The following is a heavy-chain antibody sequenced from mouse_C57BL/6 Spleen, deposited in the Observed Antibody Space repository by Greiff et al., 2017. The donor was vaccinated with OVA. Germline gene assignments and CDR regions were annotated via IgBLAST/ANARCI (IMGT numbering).Heavy chain of an antibody. D-gene: IGHD2-3*01. V-gene: IGHV1-74*01. Sequence: QVQLQQPGAELVKPGASVKVSCKASGHTFTSYWMHWVKQRPGQGLEWIGRIHPSDSDTNYNQKFKGKATLTIDKSSSTAYMQLSSLTSEDSAVYYCAIDGYPFAYWGQGTLVTVSA. CDR2: IHPSDSDT. CDR3: AIDGYPFAY. J-gene: IGHJ3*01. CDR1: GHTFTSYW.